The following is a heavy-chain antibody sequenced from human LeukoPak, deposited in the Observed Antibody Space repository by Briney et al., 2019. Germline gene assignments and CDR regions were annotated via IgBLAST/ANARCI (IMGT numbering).Heavy chain of an antibody. Sequence: PSETLSLTCTVSGYSMISGYYWGWIRQPPGKGLEWIGSIYHSGSTYYNPSLKSRVTISVDTSKNQFSLKLRAVTAADTAVYYCARVTSRLGVCDYWGQGSLVTVSS. CDR1: GYSMISGYY. J-gene: IGHJ4*02. CDR2: IYHSGST. V-gene: IGHV4-38-2*02. CDR3: ARVTSRLGVCDY. D-gene: IGHD2-8*01.